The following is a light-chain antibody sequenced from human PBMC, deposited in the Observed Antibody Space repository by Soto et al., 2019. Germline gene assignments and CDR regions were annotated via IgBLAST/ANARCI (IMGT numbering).Light chain of an antibody. V-gene: IGKV3-11*01. CDR2: DAS. CDR3: RQRSNWPPIT. CDR1: QGVSSY. Sequence: EIVLTHSPVTLALSPWEIATLSCRASQGVSSYLAWYQQKPGQAPRLLIYDASNRATGIPARFSGGGSGTDFTLTIDNLEPEDFAIHYCRQRSNWPPITFGQGTRLEIK. J-gene: IGKJ5*01.